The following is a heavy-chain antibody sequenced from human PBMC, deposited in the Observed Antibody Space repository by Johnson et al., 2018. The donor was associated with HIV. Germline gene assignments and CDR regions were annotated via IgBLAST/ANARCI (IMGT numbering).Heavy chain of an antibody. V-gene: IGHV3-33*08. CDR3: ARAGHDYDYDRLDAFDI. J-gene: IGHJ3*02. CDR2: IRYDGSNK. Sequence: QEKLVESGGGVVQPEKSLRLSCAASGFTFSSYPMHWVRQAPGRGLEWVAFIRYDGSNKYYADSVKGRFTISRDNSKNTLYLQMNSLRAEDTAVYYCARAGHDYDYDRLDAFDIWGQGTMVTVSS. CDR1: GFTFSSYP. D-gene: IGHD3-22*01.